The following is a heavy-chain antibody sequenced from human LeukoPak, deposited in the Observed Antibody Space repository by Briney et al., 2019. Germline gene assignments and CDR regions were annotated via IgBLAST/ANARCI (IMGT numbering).Heavy chain of an antibody. CDR3: AKDFYDYGDIAFDI. V-gene: IGHV3-30*02. Sequence: GGSLRLSCAASGFTFSNYGMHWVRQAPGKGLEWVAFIRYDGSNKYYADSVKGRFTISRDNSKNTLYLQMNSLRAEDTAVYYCAKDFYDYGDIAFDIWGQGTMVTVSS. CDR2: IRYDGSNK. D-gene: IGHD4-17*01. J-gene: IGHJ3*02. CDR1: GFTFSNYG.